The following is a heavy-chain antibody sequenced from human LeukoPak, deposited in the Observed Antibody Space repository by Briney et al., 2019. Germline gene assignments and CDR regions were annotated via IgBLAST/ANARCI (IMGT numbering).Heavy chain of an antibody. CDR2: ISYDGSNK. J-gene: IGHJ3*02. CDR1: GFTFSSYA. CDR3: ARVIAAAGDDAFDI. V-gene: IGHV3-30-3*01. D-gene: IGHD6-13*01. Sequence: PGGSLRLSCAASGFTFSSYAMHWVRQAPGKGLEWVAVISYDGSNKYYADSVKGRFTISRDNSKNTLYLQMNSLRAEDAAVYYCARVIAAAGDDAFDIWGQGTMDTVSS.